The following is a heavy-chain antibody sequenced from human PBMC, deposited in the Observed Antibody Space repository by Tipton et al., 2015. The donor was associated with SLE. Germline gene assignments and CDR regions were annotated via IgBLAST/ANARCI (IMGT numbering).Heavy chain of an antibody. CDR3: ARTQLRVSPNAFDI. J-gene: IGHJ3*02. V-gene: IGHV4-4*02. D-gene: IGHD3-3*01. CDR1: GDSITSITRTNW. CDR2: IFHSGST. Sequence: TLSLTCTVSGDSITSITRTNWWSWVRQPPGKGLEWIGEIFHSGSTHYNPSLKSRVTISLDTSKNQFSLKLSSVTAADTAVYYCARTQLRVSPNAFDIWGQGTMVTVSS.